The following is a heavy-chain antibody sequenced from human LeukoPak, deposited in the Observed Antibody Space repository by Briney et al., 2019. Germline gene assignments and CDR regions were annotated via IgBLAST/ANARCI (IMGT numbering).Heavy chain of an antibody. CDR1: GFTFSSYS. CDR3: ARDVSVGATGDAFDI. Sequence: KTGGSLRLSCAASGFTFSSYSMNWVRQAPGKGLEWVSSISSSSSYIYYADSVKGRFTISRDNAKNSLYLQMNSLRAEDTAVYYCARDVSVGATGDAFDIWGQGTMVTVSS. D-gene: IGHD1-26*01. CDR2: ISSSSSYI. J-gene: IGHJ3*02. V-gene: IGHV3-21*01.